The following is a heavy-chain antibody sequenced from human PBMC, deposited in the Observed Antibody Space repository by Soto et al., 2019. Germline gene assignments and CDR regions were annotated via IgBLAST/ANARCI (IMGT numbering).Heavy chain of an antibody. CDR1: GLTFSKTW. Sequence: GGSLRPSCAASGLTFSKTWMHWVRQAPGKGLVWVSHINSDGTTTTYADSVKGRFTISRDNAKNTVHLQMNSLRAEDTAVYYCATDGSYAQHVWGQGTTVTVSS. V-gene: IGHV3-74*01. J-gene: IGHJ6*02. CDR2: INSDGTTT. CDR3: ATDGSYAQHV. D-gene: IGHD2-2*01.